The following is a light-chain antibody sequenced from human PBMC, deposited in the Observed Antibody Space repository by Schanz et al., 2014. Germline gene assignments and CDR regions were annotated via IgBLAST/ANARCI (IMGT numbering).Light chain of an antibody. CDR3: SSYTRSSTQV. J-gene: IGLJ3*02. CDR1: SSDVGGYKY. V-gene: IGLV2-14*01. CDR2: EVS. Sequence: QSALTQPASVSGSPGQSITISCTGTSSDVGGYKYVSWYQQHPGKAPKVIIYEVSERPSGVPDRFSGSKSGNTASLTISGLQAEDEADYYCSSYTRSSTQVFGGGTKLIVL.